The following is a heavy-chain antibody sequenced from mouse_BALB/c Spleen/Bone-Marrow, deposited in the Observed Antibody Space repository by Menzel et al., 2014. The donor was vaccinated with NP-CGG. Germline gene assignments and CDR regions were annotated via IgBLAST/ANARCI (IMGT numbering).Heavy chain of an antibody. J-gene: IGHJ3*01. D-gene: IGHD2-1*01. V-gene: IGHV1-9*01. CDR2: ILPGSGRT. Sequence: QVQLQQPGAELMKPGASVKISCKATGYTFSSYWIEWVKQRPGHGLEWIGEILPGSGRTNYNEKFKGKATFTADTSSTKAYMQLSSLTSEDSAVYYCTNTIGNAYWGRGTLVTVSA. CDR1: GYTFSSYW. CDR3: TNTIGNAY.